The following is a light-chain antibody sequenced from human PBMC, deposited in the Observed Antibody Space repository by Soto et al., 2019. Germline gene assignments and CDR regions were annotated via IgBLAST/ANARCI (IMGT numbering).Light chain of an antibody. CDR3: QQYNNWPLT. CDR1: QSVNYN. V-gene: IGKV3-15*01. CDR2: GAS. J-gene: IGKJ4*01. Sequence: EIVMTQSPATLSVSPGERATLSCRASQSVNYNLAWYQQKPGQAPRLLIYGASVRAPTVPARFSGSGSVTEFTFTISSLQSEDFAFYYCQQYNNWPLTFGGGTKVEI.